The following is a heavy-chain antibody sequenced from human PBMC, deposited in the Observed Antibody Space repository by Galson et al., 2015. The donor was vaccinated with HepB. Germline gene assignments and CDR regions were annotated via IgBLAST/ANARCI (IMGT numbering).Heavy chain of an antibody. CDR3: ARAQYYYDSSGSDDY. D-gene: IGHD3-22*01. Sequence: SVKVSCKASGYTFTSYGISWVRQAPGQGLEWMGWISAYNGNTNYAQKLQGRVTMTTDTSTSTAYMELRSLRSDDTAVYYCARAQYYYDSSGSDDYWGQGTPVTVSS. CDR1: GYTFTSYG. CDR2: ISAYNGNT. V-gene: IGHV1-18*01. J-gene: IGHJ4*02.